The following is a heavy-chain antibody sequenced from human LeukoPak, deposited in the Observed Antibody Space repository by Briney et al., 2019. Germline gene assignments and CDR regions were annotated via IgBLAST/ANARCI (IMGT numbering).Heavy chain of an antibody. CDR1: GFTFSSYG. D-gene: IGHD3-10*01. V-gene: IGHV3-30*02. J-gene: IGHJ6*03. CDR2: IRYDGSNK. Sequence: GGSLRLSCAASGFTFSSYGMHWVRQAPGKGLEWVAFIRYDGSNKYYADSVKGRFTISRDNSKNTLYLQMNSLRAEDTAVYYCAKTAGALWFGELSYYYYMDVWGKGTTVTISS. CDR3: AKTAGALWFGELSYYYYMDV.